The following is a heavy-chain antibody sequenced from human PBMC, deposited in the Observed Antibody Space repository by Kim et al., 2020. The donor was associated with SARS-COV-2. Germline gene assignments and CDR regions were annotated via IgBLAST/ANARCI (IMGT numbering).Heavy chain of an antibody. CDR3: ARGASFYYSSSFFGGPRPFYGMEV. J-gene: IGHJ6*02. CDR2: INHSGST. D-gene: IGHD6-13*01. CDR1: GGSFSGYY. V-gene: IGHV4-34*01. Sequence: SETLSLTCAVYGGSFSGYYWSWIRQPPGKGLEWIGEINHSGSTNYNPSLKSRVTISVDTSKNQFSLKLSSVTAADTAVYYCARGASFYYSSSFFGGPRPFYGMEVWGQGTTVTVSS.